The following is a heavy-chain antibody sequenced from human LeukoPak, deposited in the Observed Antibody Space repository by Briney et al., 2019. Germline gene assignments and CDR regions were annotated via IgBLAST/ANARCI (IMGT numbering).Heavy chain of an antibody. CDR2: INHSGST. CDR1: GGSFSGYY. D-gene: IGHD2-15*01. J-gene: IGHJ6*04. CDR3: ARGCSGGSCYYYYYGMDV. Sequence: PSETLSLTCAVYGGSFSGYYWSWIRQPPGKGLEWIGEINHSGSTNYNPSLKSRVTISVDTSKNQFSLKLSSVTAADTAVYYCARGCSGGSCYYYYYGMDVWGKGTTVTVPS. V-gene: IGHV4-34*01.